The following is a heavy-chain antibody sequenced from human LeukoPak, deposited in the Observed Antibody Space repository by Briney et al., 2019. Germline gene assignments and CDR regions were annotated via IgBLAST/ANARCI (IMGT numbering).Heavy chain of an antibody. CDR1: GYSISSGYY. D-gene: IGHD5-24*01. V-gene: IGHV4-38-2*02. J-gene: IGHJ4*02. CDR3: ATAMATTIRFDY. CDR2: IYHSGST. Sequence: SETLSLTCTVSGYSISSGYYWGWIRQPPGKGLEWIGSIYHSGSTYYNPSLKSRVTISVDTSKNQFSLKLSSVTAADTAVYYCATAMATTIRFDYWGQETLVTVSS.